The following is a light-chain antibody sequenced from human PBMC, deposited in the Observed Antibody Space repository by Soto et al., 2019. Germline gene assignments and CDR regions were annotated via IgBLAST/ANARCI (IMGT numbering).Light chain of an antibody. V-gene: IGKV3D-15*01. CDR2: GPS. J-gene: IGKJ2*01. CDR1: PPLSIH. Sequence: EIVMTQPPAPLSSSPGERATLSCRASPPLSIHLGWYQQKPGQPPRLLIYGPSTRAAGIPARFSGSGSGTEFTITISSLQSDDFALYDCQQHTNWPPLYTFGQGTKLEIK. CDR3: QQHTNWPPLYT.